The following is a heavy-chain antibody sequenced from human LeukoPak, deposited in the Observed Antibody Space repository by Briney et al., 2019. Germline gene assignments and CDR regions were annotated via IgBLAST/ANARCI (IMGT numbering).Heavy chain of an antibody. CDR3: ARPHSSGWQGGSNDAFDI. D-gene: IGHD6-19*01. CDR1: GYSFTSYW. Sequence: GESLKISCKGSGYSFTSYWIGRVRQMPGKGLEWMGIIYPGDSDTRYSPSFQGQVTISADKSISTAYLQWSSLKASDTAMYYCARPHSSGWQGGSNDAFDIWGQGTMVTVSS. CDR2: IYPGDSDT. V-gene: IGHV5-51*01. J-gene: IGHJ3*02.